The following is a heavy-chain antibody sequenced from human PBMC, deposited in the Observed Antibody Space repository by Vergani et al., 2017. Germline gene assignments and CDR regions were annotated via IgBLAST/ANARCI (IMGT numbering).Heavy chain of an antibody. Sequence: EVQLVESGGGLVQPGGSLKLSCAASGFTFSGSAMHWVRQAYGKGLEWVGRIRSKANSYATAYAASVKDSVTISRKDSKNTAYLQMNSLKTEDTAVYYCTRPSREFDXEFWSGYLDYYYYYYMDVWGKGTTVTVSS. CDR1: GFTFSGSA. CDR3: TRPSREFDXEFWSGYLDYYYYYYMDV. CDR2: IRSKANSYAT. V-gene: IGHV3-73*02. J-gene: IGHJ6*03. D-gene: IGHD3-3*01.